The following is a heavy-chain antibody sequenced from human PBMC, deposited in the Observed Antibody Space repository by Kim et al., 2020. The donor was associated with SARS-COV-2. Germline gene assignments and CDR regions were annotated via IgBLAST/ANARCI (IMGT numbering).Heavy chain of an antibody. CDR2: IFYSGST. Sequence: SETLSLTCTISGGSIGSSSYYWGWIRQPPGKGLEWIGSIFYSGSTYDNPSLKSRVTISVDTSKNQFSLKLNSVIDADTAVYYCARRWELLDAFDIWGQGTMVTVSS. D-gene: IGHD1-26*01. J-gene: IGHJ3*02. CDR1: GGSIGSSSYY. CDR3: ARRWELLDAFDI. V-gene: IGHV4-39*01.